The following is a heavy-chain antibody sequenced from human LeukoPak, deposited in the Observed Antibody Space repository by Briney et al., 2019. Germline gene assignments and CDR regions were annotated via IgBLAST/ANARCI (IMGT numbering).Heavy chain of an antibody. CDR3: ASEIAAAGKGRWFDP. CDR2: INPNSGGT. Sequence: ASVKVSCKASGYTFTGYYMHWVRQAPGRGLEWMGWINPNSGGTNYAQKFQGRVTMTRDTSISTAYMELSRLRSDDTAVYYCASEIAAAGKGRWFDPWGQGTLVTVSS. CDR1: GYTFTGYY. D-gene: IGHD6-13*01. J-gene: IGHJ5*02. V-gene: IGHV1-2*02.